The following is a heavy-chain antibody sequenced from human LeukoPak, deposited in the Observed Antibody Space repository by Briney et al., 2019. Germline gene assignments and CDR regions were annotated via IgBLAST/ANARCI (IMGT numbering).Heavy chain of an antibody. D-gene: IGHD5-18*01. V-gene: IGHV3-33*01. J-gene: IGHJ4*02. CDR1: GFTFSSYG. Sequence: GRSLRLSCAASGFTFSSYGMHWVRQAPGKGLEWVAVIWYDGSNKYYADSVKGRFTISRDNSENTLYLQMNSLRAEDTAVYYCARKGGYSFHFDYWGQGTLVTVSS. CDR2: IWYDGSNK. CDR3: ARKGGYSFHFDY.